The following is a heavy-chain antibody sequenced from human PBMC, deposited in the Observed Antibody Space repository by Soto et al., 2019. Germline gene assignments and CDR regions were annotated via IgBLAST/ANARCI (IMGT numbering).Heavy chain of an antibody. D-gene: IGHD4-17*01. Sequence: QVQLVESGGGVVQPGRSLRLSCAASGFTFSNYAMHWVRQAPGKGLEWVAVISYDGSSKYYADSVKGRFTISRDNSKNTLYLPMNSLGAEDTAVYYCARDVNYGDYFSYAFDMWGQGTMVTVSS. CDR1: GFTFSNYA. J-gene: IGHJ3*02. V-gene: IGHV3-30-3*01. CDR2: ISYDGSSK. CDR3: ARDVNYGDYFSYAFDM.